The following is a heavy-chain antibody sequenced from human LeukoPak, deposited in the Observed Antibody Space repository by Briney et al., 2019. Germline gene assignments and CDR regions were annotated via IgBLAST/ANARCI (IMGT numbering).Heavy chain of an antibody. CDR1: GGSISSYS. D-gene: IGHD3-16*01. Sequence: PSETLSLTCSVSGGSISSYSWSWIRQPAGKGLDWIGRIFSCGNNKYNPSLKSRVIMSVDTSKNQFSLKLTSVTAADTAVYYCAREGGGFDYWGQGTLVTVSS. V-gene: IGHV4-4*07. CDR3: AREGGGFDY. J-gene: IGHJ4*02. CDR2: IFSCGNN.